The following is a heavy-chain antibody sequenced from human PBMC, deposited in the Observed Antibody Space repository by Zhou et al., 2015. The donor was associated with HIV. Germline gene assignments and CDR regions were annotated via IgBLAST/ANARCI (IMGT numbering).Heavy chain of an antibody. CDR3: ARAVKAYCGGDCYREYYDYGMDV. V-gene: IGHV1-8*02. D-gene: IGHD2-21*02. J-gene: IGHJ6*01. CDR2: MNPNSGNT. Sequence: QVQLVQSGAEVKKPGASVKVSCKTSGYTFTSYDVNWVRQATGQGLEWMGWMNPNSGNTGYAQKFEGRLTMTRDSSTRTAYMEVSSLTSEDTAVYFCARAVKAYCGGDCYREYYDYGMDVVGPKGPRSSSHQ. CDR1: GYTFTSYD.